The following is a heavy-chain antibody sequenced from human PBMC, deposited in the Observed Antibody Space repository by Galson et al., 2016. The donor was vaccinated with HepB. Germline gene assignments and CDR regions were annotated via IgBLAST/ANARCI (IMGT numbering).Heavy chain of an antibody. CDR1: GFTFSIHD. J-gene: IGHJ6*04. V-gene: IGHV3-13*01. CDR2: IETSGAT. CDR3: TRGKSLWTMPWNYGLDV. D-gene: IGHD2-2*01. Sequence: SLRLSCAASGFTFSIHDMHWVRQATGKGLEWVSAIETSGATYYPDSVKGRFTISRENGKNSLYLQMDSLRAGDTAVYCWTRGKSLWTMPWNYGLDVWGKGTTVTVSS.